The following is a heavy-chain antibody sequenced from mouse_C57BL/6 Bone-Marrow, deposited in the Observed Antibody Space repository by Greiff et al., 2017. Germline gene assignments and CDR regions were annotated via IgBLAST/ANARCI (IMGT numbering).Heavy chain of an antibody. CDR3: TTVMVRGWFAY. CDR2: IDPENGDT. V-gene: IGHV14-4*01. Sequence: EVKLQQSGAELVRPGASVKLSCTASGFNIKDDYMHWVKQRPEQGLEWIGWIDPENGDTEYASKFQGKATITADTSSNTAYLQLSSLTSEDTAVYYCTTVMVRGWFAYWGQGTLVTVSA. J-gene: IGHJ3*01. CDR1: GFNIKDDY. D-gene: IGHD2-2*01.